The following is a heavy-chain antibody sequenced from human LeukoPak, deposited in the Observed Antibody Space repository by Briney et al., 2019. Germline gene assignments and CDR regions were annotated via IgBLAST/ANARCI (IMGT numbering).Heavy chain of an antibody. Sequence: GGSLRLPCAASGFTFSSYSMNWVRQAPGKGLEWVSSISSSSSYIYYADSVKGRFTISRDNAKNSLYLQMNSLRAEDTAVYYCARAEQWLAYYFDYWGQGTLVTVSS. J-gene: IGHJ4*02. V-gene: IGHV3-21*01. CDR2: ISSSSSYI. CDR1: GFTFSSYS. CDR3: ARAEQWLAYYFDY. D-gene: IGHD6-19*01.